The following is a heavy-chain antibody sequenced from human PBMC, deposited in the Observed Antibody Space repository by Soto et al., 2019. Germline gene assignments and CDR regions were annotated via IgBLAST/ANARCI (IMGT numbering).Heavy chain of an antibody. J-gene: IGHJ4*02. V-gene: IGHV3-23*01. Sequence: QPGGSLRLSCAASGFTFSSYGMTWVRQAPGKGLEWVSFSSATGAGTYYADSVKGRFTISRDNSKNTLYLQMTSLRADDTAVYYCAKDRRAGGNYGFYSDFWGQGALVTVSS. D-gene: IGHD1-7*01. CDR2: SSATGAGT. CDR1: GFTFSSYG. CDR3: AKDRRAGGNYGFYSDF.